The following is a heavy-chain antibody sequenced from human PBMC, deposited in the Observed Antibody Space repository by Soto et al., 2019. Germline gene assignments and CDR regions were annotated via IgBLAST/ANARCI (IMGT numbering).Heavy chain of an antibody. Sequence: QVQLVQSGSEVKKPGASVTVYCKASGYTFTSYGISWVRHAPGQGLEWMGWISAYNGNTNYAQKLQGRVTMTTDTSTSPAYMELRRLRSDDTGVDYCARSVDLSGWSASTRGGGDYWGQGTLVNVSS. D-gene: IGHD6-19*01. V-gene: IGHV1-18*04. CDR3: ARSVDLSGWSASTRGGGDY. J-gene: IGHJ4*02. CDR2: ISAYNGNT. CDR1: GYTFTSYG.